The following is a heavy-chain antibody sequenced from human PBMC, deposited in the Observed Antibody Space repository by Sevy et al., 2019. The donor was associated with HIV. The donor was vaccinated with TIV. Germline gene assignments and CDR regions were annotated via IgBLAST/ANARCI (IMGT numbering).Heavy chain of an antibody. D-gene: IGHD3-9*01. J-gene: IGHJ4*02. Sequence: GGSLRLSCAASGFRLSRSGMHWVRQAPGKGLESLTFIRFDGSAKYYADSVKGRFTISRDNSKNTLYFQMNSLRPEDTAVYYCMKTPLGRVSGTGYWGQGALVTVSS. CDR2: IRFDGSAK. V-gene: IGHV3-30*02. CDR1: GFRLSRSG. CDR3: MKTPLGRVSGTGY.